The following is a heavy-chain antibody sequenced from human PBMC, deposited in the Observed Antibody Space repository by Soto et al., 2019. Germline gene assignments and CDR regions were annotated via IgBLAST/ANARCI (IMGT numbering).Heavy chain of an antibody. Sequence: PGGSLRLSCAASGFTFSSYGMHWVRQAPGKGLEWVAVIWYDGSNKYYADSVKGRFTISRDNSKNTLYLQMNSLRAEDTAVYYWARANGDYRYYMDVWGKGTTVTVSS. CDR3: ARANGDYRYYMDV. V-gene: IGHV3-33*01. J-gene: IGHJ6*03. D-gene: IGHD4-17*01. CDR1: GFTFSSYG. CDR2: IWYDGSNK.